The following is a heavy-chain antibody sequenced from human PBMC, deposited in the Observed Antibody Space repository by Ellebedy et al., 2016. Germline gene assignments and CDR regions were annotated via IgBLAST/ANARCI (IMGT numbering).Heavy chain of an antibody. J-gene: IGHJ3*02. CDR3: AKTFGGSLYDASDI. CDR1: GSTLSNYA. CDR2: IGLNDGNT. D-gene: IGHD1-26*01. Sequence: GESLKISCAASGSTLSNYAMTWVRQAPGKGLEWVSSIGLNDGNTYFADSVKGRFTLSRDNSNNTLYLQMNSLRAEDTGVYYCAKTFGGSLYDASDIWGQGTMVTVSS. V-gene: IGHV3-23*01.